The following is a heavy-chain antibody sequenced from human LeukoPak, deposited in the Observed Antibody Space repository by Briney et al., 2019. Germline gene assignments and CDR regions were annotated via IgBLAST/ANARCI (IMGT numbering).Heavy chain of an antibody. CDR2: LSYDGNHK. V-gene: IGHV3-30*18. D-gene: IGHD5-24*01. CDR1: GFTFSSYG. Sequence: GRSLRLSCAGSGFTFSSYGMHWVRQAPGKGLEWLAVLSYDGNHKYYADSVKGRFTISRDNSKNTLFLQMNSLRAEDTAVYYCANVGDVYNGALEIWGQGTTVTVSS. CDR3: ANVGDVYNGALEI. J-gene: IGHJ3*02.